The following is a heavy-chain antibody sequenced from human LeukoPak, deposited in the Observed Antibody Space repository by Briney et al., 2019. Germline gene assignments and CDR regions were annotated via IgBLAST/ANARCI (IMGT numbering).Heavy chain of an antibody. V-gene: IGHV4-4*02. CDR3: ARFSLGKPYYFDY. CDR1: GGSITNTNY. J-gene: IGHJ4*02. D-gene: IGHD1-14*01. Sequence: PSETLSLTCGVSGGSITNTNYWTWVRQPPGKGLEWIGEVNLQGSTNYNPSLMGRVAISVDTSENHISLQLTSVTAADTAVYYCARFSLGKPYYFDYWGQGTLVTVSS. CDR2: VNLQGST.